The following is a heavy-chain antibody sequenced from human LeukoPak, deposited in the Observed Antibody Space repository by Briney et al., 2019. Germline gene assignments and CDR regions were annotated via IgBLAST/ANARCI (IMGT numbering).Heavy chain of an antibody. CDR1: GYTFTSYG. CDR2: ISAYNGNT. Sequence: ASVKVSCKASGYTFTSYGISWVRQAPGQGLEWMGWISAYNGNTNCAQKLQGRVTMTTDTSTSTAYMELRSLRSDDTAVYYCARAGHIVVVLTSYYVDVWGKGTTVTVSS. CDR3: ARAGHIVVVLTSYYVDV. D-gene: IGHD2-2*01. V-gene: IGHV1-18*01. J-gene: IGHJ6*03.